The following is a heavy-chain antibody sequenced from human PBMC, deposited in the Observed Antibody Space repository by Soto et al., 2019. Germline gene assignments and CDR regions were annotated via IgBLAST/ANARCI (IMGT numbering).Heavy chain of an antibody. D-gene: IGHD2-2*01. CDR1: GDSVSSNSVA. CDR2: TYYRSKWCN. V-gene: IGHV6-1*01. Sequence: SQTLSLTCVISGDSVSSNSVAWNWIRQSPSRGLEWLGRTYYRSKWCNDYAVSVKSRITINPDTSKNHFSLQLNSVTPEDTAVYYCVRGKYFTFDIWDQGTMVTVSS. CDR3: VRGKYFTFDI. J-gene: IGHJ3*02.